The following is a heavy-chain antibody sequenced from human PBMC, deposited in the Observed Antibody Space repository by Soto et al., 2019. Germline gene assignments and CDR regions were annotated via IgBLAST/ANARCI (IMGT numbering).Heavy chain of an antibody. CDR3: ARAAYSISQTFLYDP. J-gene: IGHJ5*02. Sequence: EVQLVESGGGLVQPGGSLRLSCAASRFTFSSFWFHWVRQAPGKGLVWVSHINSDGSSTSYADSVKGRFTISRDNAKNTLYLQRNSLRSEDTAVYYCARAAYSISQTFLYDPWCQGTLVTVSS. CDR2: INSDGSST. CDR1: RFTFSSFW. V-gene: IGHV3-74*01. D-gene: IGHD6-13*01.